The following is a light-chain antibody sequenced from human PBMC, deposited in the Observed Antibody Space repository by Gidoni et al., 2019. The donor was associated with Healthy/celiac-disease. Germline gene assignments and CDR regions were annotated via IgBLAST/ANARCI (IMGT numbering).Light chain of an antibody. CDR3: NSRDSSGNHLEV. J-gene: IGLJ2*01. V-gene: IGLV3-19*01. CDR2: GKN. CDR1: SLSSYY. Sequence: SSELTQDPAVSVALGQTVRITCQGDSLSSYYASWYQQKPGQAPVLVIYGKNNRPSGSPDRFSGSSSGNTASLTITGAQAEDEADYYCNSRDSSGNHLEVFGGGTKLTVL.